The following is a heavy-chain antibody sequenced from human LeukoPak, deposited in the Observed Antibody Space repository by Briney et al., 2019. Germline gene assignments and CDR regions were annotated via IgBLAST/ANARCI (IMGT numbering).Heavy chain of an antibody. CDR2: IGTDGSRT. D-gene: IGHD4-23*01. V-gene: IGHV3-74*01. Sequence: PGGSLRLSCAASGFTFSSYRMHWVRQVPGKGLVWVARIGTDGSRTTYADYVQGRFTISRDNAKNTLYLQMNSLRAEDTAVYYCARDKYGGNSNAFDIWGQGTLVTVSS. J-gene: IGHJ3*02. CDR3: ARDKYGGNSNAFDI. CDR1: GFTFSSYR.